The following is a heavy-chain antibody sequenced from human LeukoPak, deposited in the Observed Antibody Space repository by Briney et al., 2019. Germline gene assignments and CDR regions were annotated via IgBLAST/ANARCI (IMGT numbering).Heavy chain of an antibody. V-gene: IGHV4-39*07. CDR3: AGLDYYDSSGSGFDP. Sequence: PSEALSLTCTVSGDSISSSSSYWGWIRQPSGKGLEWIGSIYYSGSTNYNPSLKSRVTISVDTSKNQFSLKLSSVTAADTAVYYCAGLDYYDSSGSGFDPWGQGTLVTVSS. CDR1: GDSISSSSSY. D-gene: IGHD3-22*01. J-gene: IGHJ5*02. CDR2: IYYSGST.